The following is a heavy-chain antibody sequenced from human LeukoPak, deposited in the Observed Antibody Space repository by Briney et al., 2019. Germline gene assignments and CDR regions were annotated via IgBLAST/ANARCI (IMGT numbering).Heavy chain of an antibody. V-gene: IGHV3-15*01. D-gene: IGHD3-10*01. CDR1: GFTFSDGW. CDR2: IRSKADGETT. Sequence: PGGSLRLSCEASGFTFSDGWMSWVRQAPGKGLEWVGRIRSKADGETTDYAAPVKGRFSISRDDSKNTLYLQMNSLKTEDTAVYDCTTLWFGESYGMDVWGQGTTVTVSS. J-gene: IGHJ6*02. CDR3: TTLWFGESYGMDV.